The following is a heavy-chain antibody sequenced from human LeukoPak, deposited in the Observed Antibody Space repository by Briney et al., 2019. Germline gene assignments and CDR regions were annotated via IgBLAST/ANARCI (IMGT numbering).Heavy chain of an antibody. V-gene: IGHV3-7*01. CDR1: GFGFTTYW. CDR2: IKQDGTEK. D-gene: IGHD3-10*02. CDR3: AELGITMIGGV. J-gene: IGHJ6*04. Sequence: GGSLRLSCAASGFGFTTYWMSWVRQAPGKGLEWVANIKQDGTEKYYVASVKGRFTISRDNAKNSLYLQMNSLRAEDTAVYYCAELGITMIGGVWGKGTTVTISS.